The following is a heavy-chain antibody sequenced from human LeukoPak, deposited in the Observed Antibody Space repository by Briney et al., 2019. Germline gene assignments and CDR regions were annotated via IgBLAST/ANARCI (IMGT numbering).Heavy chain of an antibody. V-gene: IGHV4-38-2*02. CDR1: AYSISSGYY. CDR2: INHSGNT. D-gene: IGHD3-16*02. Sequence: PSETLSLTCAVSAYSISSGYYWGWIRQPPGKGLECIGSINHSGNTYYNPSLKSRVTISVDTSKNQFSLKLNSVTAADTAVYYCARDDRAGSYRRLDFWGQGTLVTVSS. J-gene: IGHJ4*02. CDR3: ARDDRAGSYRRLDF.